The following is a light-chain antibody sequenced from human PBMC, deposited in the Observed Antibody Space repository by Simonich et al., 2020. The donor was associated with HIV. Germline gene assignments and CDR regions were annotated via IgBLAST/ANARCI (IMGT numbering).Light chain of an antibody. CDR1: KLGDKY. V-gene: IGLV3-1*01. CDR3: QAWDSSTVV. Sequence: SYELTQPVSMSVSPGQTASITCSGDKLGDKYACWYQQKPGQSPVGVIYQDNKRPSGSPERFSGSNSGNTATLTISGTQAMDEADYYCQAWDSSTVVFGGGTKLTVL. CDR2: QDN. J-gene: IGLJ2*01.